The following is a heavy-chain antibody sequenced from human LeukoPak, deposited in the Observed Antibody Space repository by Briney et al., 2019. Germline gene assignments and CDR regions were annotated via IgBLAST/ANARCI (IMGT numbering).Heavy chain of an antibody. J-gene: IGHJ1*01. CDR2: LRAKANNYST. Sequence: GGSLRLSCAASGFTFSASTSHWVRQTCGKGLEWLGRLRAKANNYSTAYAAPVIGRFTFSRDDSKNTAFLQMNSLKTEDTAEYYCARTFVRDSSGWNLIEDYFQDWRQGTLVTVSS. D-gene: IGHD6-19*01. CDR1: GFTFSAST. V-gene: IGHV3-73*01. CDR3: ARTFVRDSSGWNLIEDYFQD.